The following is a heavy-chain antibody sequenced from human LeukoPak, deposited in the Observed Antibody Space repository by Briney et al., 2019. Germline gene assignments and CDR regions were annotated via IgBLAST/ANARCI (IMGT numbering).Heavy chain of an antibody. J-gene: IGHJ5*01. CDR1: GFTFSNYA. CDR2: LSASGGST. V-gene: IGHV3-23*01. Sequence: SGGSLRLSCAASGFTFSNYAMSWVRQAPGKGLEWVSTLSASGGSTYSADSVKGRFTISRDNSKNTLYLQMNSLRAEDTAVYYCARGVAIRGYYDTSGYYSDSWGQGTLVTVSS. CDR3: ARGVAIRGYYDTSGYYSDS. D-gene: IGHD3-22*01.